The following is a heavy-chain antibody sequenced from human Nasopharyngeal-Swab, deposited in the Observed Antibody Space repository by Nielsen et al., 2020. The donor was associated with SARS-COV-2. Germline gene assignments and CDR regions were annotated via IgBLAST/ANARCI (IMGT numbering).Heavy chain of an antibody. V-gene: IGHV3-9*01. J-gene: IGHJ4*02. CDR3: AKVAYGFGYYLDY. CDR1: GFPFDDYA. CDR2: VTWNSGSK. D-gene: IGHD2-21*02. Sequence: GGSLRPSCAASGFPFDDYAIHWVRQAPGKGLEWVSSVTWNSGSKDYADSVKGRFTISRDNAKNSVYLQMNSLRPEDTALYYCAKVAYGFGYYLDYWGQGTLVTVSS.